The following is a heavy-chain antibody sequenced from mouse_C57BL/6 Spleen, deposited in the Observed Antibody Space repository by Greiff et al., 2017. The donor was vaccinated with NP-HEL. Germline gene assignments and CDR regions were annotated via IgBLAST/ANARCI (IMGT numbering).Heavy chain of an antibody. CDR1: GYAFSSSW. CDR2: IYPGDGDT. Sequence: QVQLQQSGPELVKPGASVKISCKASGYAFSSSWMNWVKQRPGKGLEWIGRIYPGDGDTNYNGKFKGKATLTADISSSTAYMQLSSLTSEDSAVYFCARQGLRYYFDYWGQGTTLTVSS. J-gene: IGHJ2*01. CDR3: ARQGLRYYFDY. D-gene: IGHD1-1*01. V-gene: IGHV1-82*01.